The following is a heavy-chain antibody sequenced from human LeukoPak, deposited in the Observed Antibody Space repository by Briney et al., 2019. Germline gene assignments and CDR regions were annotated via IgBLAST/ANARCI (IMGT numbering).Heavy chain of an antibody. CDR2: IYYSGSA. V-gene: IGHV4-39*07. Sequence: SETLSLTCSVSGGSISSSSFYWGWIRQPPGKGLEWIGSIYYSGSAYYNPSLKSRVTVSVDTSKNQFYLKLSSVTAADTAVYYCARVYYDSSGYSLDYWGQGTLVTVSS. CDR1: GGSISSSSFY. J-gene: IGHJ4*02. D-gene: IGHD3-22*01. CDR3: ARVYYDSSGYSLDY.